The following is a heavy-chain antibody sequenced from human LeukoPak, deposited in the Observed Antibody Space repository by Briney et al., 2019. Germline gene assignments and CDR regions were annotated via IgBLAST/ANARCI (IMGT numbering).Heavy chain of an antibody. D-gene: IGHD3-10*01. CDR1: GFTVSSNY. Sequence: PGGSLRLSCAASGFTVSSNYMSWVRQAPGKGLEWVSGISWNSGSIGYADSVKGRFTISRDNAKNSLYLQMDSLKPEDSALYYCAKDRFGELLPPTWLDPWGQGTLVTVSS. V-gene: IGHV3-9*01. CDR3: AKDRFGELLPPTWLDP. J-gene: IGHJ5*02. CDR2: ISWNSGSI.